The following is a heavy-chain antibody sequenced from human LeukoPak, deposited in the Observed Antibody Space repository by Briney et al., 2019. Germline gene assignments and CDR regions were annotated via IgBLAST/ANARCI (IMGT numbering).Heavy chain of an antibody. V-gene: IGHV4-30-4*08. CDR1: GGSISSGDYY. CDR3: AIDYSAWYYDSSGYYSWFDP. D-gene: IGHD3-22*01. CDR2: IDYSGST. J-gene: IGHJ5*02. Sequence: SETLSLTCTVSGGSISSGDYYWSWIRQHPGKGLEWIGYIDYSGSTYYNPSLKSRVTISVDTSKNQFSLKLSSVTAADTAVYYCAIDYSAWYYDSSGYYSWFDPWGQGTLVTVSS.